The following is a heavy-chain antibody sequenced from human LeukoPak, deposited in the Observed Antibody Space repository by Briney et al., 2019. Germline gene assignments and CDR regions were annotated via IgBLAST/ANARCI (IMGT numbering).Heavy chain of an antibody. CDR1: GGSISSYY. J-gene: IGHJ4*02. CDR2: IYYSGST. D-gene: IGHD5-18*01. CDR3: ARDSEYNYGFAY. Sequence: SETLSLTCTVSGGSISSYYWSWIRQAPGKGLDWIGYIYYSGSTNYNPSLKNRVTISVGTSKNQFSLKLNSVTAADTAVYYCARDSEYNYGFAYWGQGTLVTVSS. V-gene: IGHV4-59*01.